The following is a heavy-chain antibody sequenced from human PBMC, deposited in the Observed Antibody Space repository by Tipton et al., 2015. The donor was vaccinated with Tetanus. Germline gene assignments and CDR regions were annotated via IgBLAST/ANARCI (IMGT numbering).Heavy chain of an antibody. D-gene: IGHD4-17*01. V-gene: IGHV4-39*07. CDR2: IYNTGRT. Sequence: TLSLTCTVSGGSINSFNYYWGWVRQLPGKGLEWIGSIYNTGRTYYNPSLASRLTMSIDTSKIQFSLKLSSVTAADTAVYYCARDRGLTTGGGIGMDVWGQGTTVTVSS. J-gene: IGHJ6*02. CDR1: GGSINSFNYY. CDR3: ARDRGLTTGGGIGMDV.